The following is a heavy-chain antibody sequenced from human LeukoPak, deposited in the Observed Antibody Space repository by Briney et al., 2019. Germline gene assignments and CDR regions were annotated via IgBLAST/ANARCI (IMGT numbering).Heavy chain of an antibody. Sequence: GGSLRLSCAASGFTFSTYAMSWVRQAPGKGLEWVSAIGGSGDSTNYADSVKGRFTISRDNSKNTLYMQMNSLRVEDTAVYYCAKVPTSYCSGGSCYFDYWGQGTLVTVSP. CDR3: AKVPTSYCSGGSCYFDY. CDR1: GFTFSTYA. CDR2: IGGSGDST. V-gene: IGHV3-23*01. D-gene: IGHD2-15*01. J-gene: IGHJ4*02.